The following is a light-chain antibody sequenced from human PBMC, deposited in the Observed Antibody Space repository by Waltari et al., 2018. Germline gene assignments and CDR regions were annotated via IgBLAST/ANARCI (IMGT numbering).Light chain of an antibody. CDR1: RTANRF. J-gene: IGKJ1*01. CDR2: AAS. V-gene: IGKV1-39*01. Sequence: DIQVAQSPSSLSASVGDTVTITCRTSRTANRFLNWYQHKPGKAPKRLSFAASILQTGAPSRFSGSGSGTDFTLNISSLQPEDFATYYCQQSYISPQTFGQGTRVEIK. CDR3: QQSYISPQT.